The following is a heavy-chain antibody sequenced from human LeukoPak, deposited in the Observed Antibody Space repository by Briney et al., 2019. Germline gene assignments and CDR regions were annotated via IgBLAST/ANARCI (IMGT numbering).Heavy chain of an antibody. J-gene: IGHJ6*04. CDR2: INPNSGGT. V-gene: IGHV1-2*02. D-gene: IGHD3-10*01. Sequence: ASVKVSCKASGYTFTGYYMHWVRQAPGQGLEWMGWINPNSGGTNYAQKFQGRVTMTRNTSISTAYMELSSLRSEDTAVYYCARGLPAPTYYYGSGSYLGDVWGKGTTVTISS. CDR1: GYTFTGYY. CDR3: ARGLPAPTYYYGSGSYLGDV.